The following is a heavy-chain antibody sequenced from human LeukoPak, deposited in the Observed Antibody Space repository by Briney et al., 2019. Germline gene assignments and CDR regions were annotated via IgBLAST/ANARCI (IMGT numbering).Heavy chain of an antibody. V-gene: IGHV4-34*01. CDR1: GVSFDDYY. CDR3: TRMTTGHDY. D-gene: IGHD4-17*01. Sequence: SETLSLTCAVSGVSFDDYYWSWARQTPGKGLEWLGEINHSGYTNDSPSLKSRVTPSIDTSRKQFSLNLRSVTVADAGIYYCTRMTTGHDYWGQGTLVTVSS. J-gene: IGHJ4*02. CDR2: INHSGYT.